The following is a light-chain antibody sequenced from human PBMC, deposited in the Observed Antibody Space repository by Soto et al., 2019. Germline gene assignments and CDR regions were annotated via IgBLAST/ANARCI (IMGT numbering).Light chain of an antibody. CDR3: VTWDDSLNAPV. CDR1: TSNIESNY. Sequence: QSVLTQPPSASGTPGQRVTISCSGSTSNIESNYVYWYQQLPGTAPKLLIYRSNQRPSGVPDRFSGSKSDTSASLAISGLRSEDEAHYYCVTWDDSLNAPVFGGGTKLTVL. V-gene: IGLV1-47*01. J-gene: IGLJ2*01. CDR2: RSN.